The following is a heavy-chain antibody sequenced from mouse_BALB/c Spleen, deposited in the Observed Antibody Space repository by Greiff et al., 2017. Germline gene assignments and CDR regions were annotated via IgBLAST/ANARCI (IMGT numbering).Heavy chain of an antibody. CDR2: INPSTGYT. Sequence: QVQLQQSGAELAKPGASVKMSCKASGYTFTSYWMHWVKQRPGQGLEWIGYINPSTGYTEYNQKFKDKATLTADKSSSTTYMQLSSLTSEDSAVYYYARDYNGSKAWFAYWGQGTLVTVSA. J-gene: IGHJ3*01. CDR1: GYTFTSYW. D-gene: IGHD1-1*01. CDR3: ARDYNGSKAWFAY. V-gene: IGHV1-7*01.